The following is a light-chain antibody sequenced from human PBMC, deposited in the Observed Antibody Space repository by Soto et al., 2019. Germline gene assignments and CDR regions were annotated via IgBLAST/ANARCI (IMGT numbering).Light chain of an antibody. CDR1: QSVSSSY. V-gene: IGKV3-20*01. CDR2: GAS. Sequence: EIVLTQSPGTLSLSPGERATLSCSASQSVSSSYLAWYQQKPGQAPRLLIYGASSRATGIPDRFSGSGSGTDFTLTISRLEPEDFAVYHCQQYGSSGWTFGQGTKVEIK. CDR3: QQYGSSGWT. J-gene: IGKJ1*01.